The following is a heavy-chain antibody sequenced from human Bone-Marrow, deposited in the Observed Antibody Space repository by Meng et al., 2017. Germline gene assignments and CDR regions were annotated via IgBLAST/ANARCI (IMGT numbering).Heavy chain of an antibody. Sequence: ASVKVSCKASGYTFTSYYMHWVRQAPGQGLEWMGIINPSGDTLYAQKFQGRVSMTGDTSISTAYVELSSLRSDDTAVYYCVRDENISLGKLFGDYWGQGTMVTVSS. J-gene: IGHJ4*02. CDR3: VRDENISLGKLFGDY. D-gene: IGHD2-21*01. CDR2: INPSGDT. V-gene: IGHV1-2*02. CDR1: GYTFTSYY.